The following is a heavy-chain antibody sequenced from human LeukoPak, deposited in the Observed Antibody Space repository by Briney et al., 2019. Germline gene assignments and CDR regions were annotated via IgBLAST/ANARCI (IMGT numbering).Heavy chain of an antibody. J-gene: IGHJ6*03. V-gene: IGHV3-30*02. CDR1: GFTFSSYG. Sequence: GGSLRLSCAASGFTFSSYGMHWVRQAPGKGLEWVAFIRYDGSNKYYADSVKGRFTISRDNSKNTLYLQMSSLRAEDTAVYYCAKDANKWELLNYYYYMDVWGKGTTVTVSS. CDR3: AKDANKWELLNYYYYMDV. CDR2: IRYDGSNK. D-gene: IGHD1-26*01.